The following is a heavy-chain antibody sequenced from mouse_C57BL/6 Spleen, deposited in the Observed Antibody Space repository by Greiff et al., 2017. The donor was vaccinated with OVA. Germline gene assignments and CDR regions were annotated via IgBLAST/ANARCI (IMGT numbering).Heavy chain of an antibody. V-gene: IGHV1-80*01. CDR3: ARGGATGTWAMDY. D-gene: IGHD4-1*01. Sequence: QVQLQQSGAELVKPGASVKISCKASGYAFSSYWMNWVKQRPGKGLEWIGQIYPGDGDTNYNGKFKGKATLTADKSSSTAYMQLSSLTSEDSAVYFCARGGATGTWAMDYWGQGTSVTVSS. J-gene: IGHJ4*01. CDR2: IYPGDGDT. CDR1: GYAFSSYW.